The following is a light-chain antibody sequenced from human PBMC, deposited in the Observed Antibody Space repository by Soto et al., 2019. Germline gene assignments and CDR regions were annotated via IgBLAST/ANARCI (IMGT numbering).Light chain of an antibody. J-gene: IGLJ1*01. CDR3: ISYTGKSASYV. CDR1: SSDFGGYNY. V-gene: IGLV2-14*01. Sequence: QAARAQPASVSGSPGQSITTSRTGTSSDFGGYNYVAWYQQHPGKAPKLIIYEVTNRPSGVSYRFSASKSGNTASLTISGLQSEDEADYYCISYTGKSASYVFGTGTKVTVL. CDR2: EVT.